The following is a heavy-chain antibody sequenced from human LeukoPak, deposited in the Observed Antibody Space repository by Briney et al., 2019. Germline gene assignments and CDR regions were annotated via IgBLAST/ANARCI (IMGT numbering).Heavy chain of an antibody. CDR2: IYLSGTP. D-gene: IGHD6-13*01. Sequence: PSETLSLTCTVSRGSIRTADYYWAWVRQPPGEGLEWLGSIYLSGTPYFNPSLKSRVAVSIDTSKNQFSLKVTSVNASDTAVYFCARTSSWYAGAWFDSWGQGTLVTVSS. J-gene: IGHJ5*01. CDR3: ARTSSWYAGAWFDS. CDR1: RGSIRTADYY. V-gene: IGHV4-39*01.